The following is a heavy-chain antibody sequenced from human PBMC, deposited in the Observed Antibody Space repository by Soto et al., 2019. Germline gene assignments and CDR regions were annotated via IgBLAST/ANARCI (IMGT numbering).Heavy chain of an antibody. V-gene: IGHV4-31*03. CDR1: GGSISSGDYY. CDR3: ATYGSGSYKPTTFDY. Sequence: QVQLQESGPGLVKPSQTLSLTCTVSGGSISSGDYYWSWIRQHPGKGLEWIGYIYYSGSTYYNPSLKSRVTISGDTSKNQFSLKLSSVTAADTAVYYGATYGSGSYKPTTFDYWGQGTLVTVSS. J-gene: IGHJ4*02. CDR2: IYYSGST. D-gene: IGHD3-10*01.